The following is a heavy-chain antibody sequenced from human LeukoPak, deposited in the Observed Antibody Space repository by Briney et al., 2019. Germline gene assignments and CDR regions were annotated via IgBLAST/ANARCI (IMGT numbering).Heavy chain of an antibody. CDR2: IYYSGST. Sequence: SETLSLTCSVSGASINNYYWVWIRQPPGKGLEWIGNIYYSGSTHYNPSLNSRVTISVDTSKTHFSLKLSSVTAADTAVYYCARHFWTAAATDYWGQGTLVTVSS. CDR3: ARHFWTAAATDY. V-gene: IGHV4-59*08. CDR1: GASINNYY. D-gene: IGHD6-13*01. J-gene: IGHJ4*02.